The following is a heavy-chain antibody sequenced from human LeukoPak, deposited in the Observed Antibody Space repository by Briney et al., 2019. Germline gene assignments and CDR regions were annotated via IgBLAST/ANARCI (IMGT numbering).Heavy chain of an antibody. CDR2: ISSSSPYI. Sequence: GGSLRLSCAASGFSFSSYSMNWVRQAPGKGLEWVSSISSSSPYIYYADSVRGRFTISRDNAKNSLYLQMNSLRAADTAVYYCAKPVAGDRYFDYWGQGTLVTVSS. V-gene: IGHV3-21*01. CDR1: GFSFSSYS. D-gene: IGHD3-16*01. J-gene: IGHJ4*02. CDR3: AKPVAGDRYFDY.